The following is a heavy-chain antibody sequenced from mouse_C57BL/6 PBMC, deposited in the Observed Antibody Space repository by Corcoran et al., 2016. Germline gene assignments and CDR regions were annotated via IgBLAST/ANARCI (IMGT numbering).Heavy chain of an antibody. CDR2: IYPRSGNT. Sequence: QVQLQQSGAELARPGDSVKLSCKASGYTFTSYGISGVKERTGQGLEWVGEIYPRSGNTYYNEKFKGKATLTSDKASSTAYMELRSLTSEDSAVYFCARAGKGYFDVWGTGTTVTVSS. CDR1: GYTFTSYG. V-gene: IGHV1-81*01. CDR3: ARAGKGYFDV. D-gene: IGHD4-1*01. J-gene: IGHJ1*03.